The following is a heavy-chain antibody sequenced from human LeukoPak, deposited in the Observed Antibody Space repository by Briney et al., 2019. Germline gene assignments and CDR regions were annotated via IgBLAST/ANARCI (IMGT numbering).Heavy chain of an antibody. V-gene: IGHV4-31*03. CDR1: GGSISSGGYY. D-gene: IGHD3-10*01. J-gene: IGHJ3*02. Sequence: PSETLSLTCTVSGGSISSGGYYWSWIRQHPGKGLEWIGYIYYSGSTYYNPSLKSRVTISVDTSKNQFSLKLSSVTAADTAVYYCARGLVWFGELLPSGAFDIWGQGTMVTVSS. CDR3: ARGLVWFGELLPSGAFDI. CDR2: IYYSGST.